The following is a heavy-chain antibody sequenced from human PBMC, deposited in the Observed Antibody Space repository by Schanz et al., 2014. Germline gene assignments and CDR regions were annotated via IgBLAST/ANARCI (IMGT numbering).Heavy chain of an antibody. CDR2: IYGGGST. D-gene: IGHD3-10*01. CDR1: GVSISSFY. CDR3: TRMSLRRGDYGGLDV. Sequence: QVQLQESGPGLVRPSETLSLTCTVSGVSISSFYWSWIRQSPGQGLEYFGYIYGGGSTSYNPSFKSRVTITFDTSRNAFPRKPSSGTAADTAVYYCTRMSLRRGDYGGLDVWGQGTTVTVSS. V-gene: IGHV4-59*08. J-gene: IGHJ6*02.